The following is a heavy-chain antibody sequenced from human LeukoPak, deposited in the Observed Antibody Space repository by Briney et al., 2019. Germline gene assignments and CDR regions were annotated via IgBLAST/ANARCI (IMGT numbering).Heavy chain of an antibody. Sequence: GGSLRLSCAASAFTISSDYMSWVRQAPGKGLEWVSVIYSGGSTYYADSVKGRFTISRDNSKNTLYLQMNTLRAEDTAVYYCARDGPAYTSRWYDYYYGLDVWGQGTTVTVSS. CDR1: AFTISSDY. D-gene: IGHD2-2*01. V-gene: IGHV3-53*01. J-gene: IGHJ6*02. CDR3: ARDGPAYTSRWYDYYYGLDV. CDR2: IYSGGST.